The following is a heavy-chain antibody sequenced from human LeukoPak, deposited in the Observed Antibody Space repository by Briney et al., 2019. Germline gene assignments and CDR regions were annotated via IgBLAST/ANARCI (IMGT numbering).Heavy chain of an antibody. CDR2: INSDGSWT. CDR3: VSFYETY. CDR1: GFTFGKYW. V-gene: IGHV3-74*01. D-gene: IGHD2/OR15-2a*01. Sequence: PGGSLRLSCVASGFTFGKYWMSWVRQAPGKGLVWVSHINSDGSWTSYADSVKGRFTISKDNAKNTVYLQMNSLRAEDTAVYYCVSFYETYWGQGTLVTVSS. J-gene: IGHJ4*02.